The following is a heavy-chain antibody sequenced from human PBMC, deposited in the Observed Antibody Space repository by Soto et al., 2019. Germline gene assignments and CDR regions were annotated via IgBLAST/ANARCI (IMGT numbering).Heavy chain of an antibody. CDR1: GYTFTGYY. J-gene: IGHJ6*02. CDR2: INPNSGGT. CDR3: ARDRTMVRGVKDRSMDV. D-gene: IGHD3-10*01. V-gene: IGHV1-2*02. Sequence: ASVKVSCKASGYTFTGYYMHWVRQAPGQGLEWMGWINPNSGGTNYAQKFQGRVTMTRDTSISTAYMELSRLRSDDTAVYYCARDRTMVRGVKDRSMDVWGQGTTVTVSS.